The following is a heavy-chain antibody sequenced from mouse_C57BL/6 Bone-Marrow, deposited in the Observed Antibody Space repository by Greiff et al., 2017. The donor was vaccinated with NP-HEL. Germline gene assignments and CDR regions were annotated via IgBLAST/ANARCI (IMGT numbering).Heavy chain of an antibody. CDR2: IWRGGST. D-gene: IGHD1-1*01. Sequence: VKLVESGPGLVQPSQSLSITCTVSGFSLTSYGVHWVRQSPGKGLEWLGVIWRGGSTDYNAAFMSRLSITKDNSKSQVFFKMNSLQADDTAIYYCAKNLPDYYGSSYYAMDYWGQGTSVTVSS. CDR1: GFSLTSYG. J-gene: IGHJ4*01. V-gene: IGHV2-5*01. CDR3: AKNLPDYYGSSYYAMDY.